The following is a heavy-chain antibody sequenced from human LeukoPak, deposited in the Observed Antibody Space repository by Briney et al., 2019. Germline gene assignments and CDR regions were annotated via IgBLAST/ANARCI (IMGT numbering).Heavy chain of an antibody. D-gene: IGHD3-10*01. CDR3: GRGGMGRGGDGFDI. CDR2: IWYDGSNK. J-gene: IGHJ3*02. Sequence: GRSLRFSCAASGFTFSSYGMHWVRQAPGKGLEWVAVIWYDGSNKYYADSVKGRFTISRDNSKNTLYLQMNSLRAEDTAVYYCGRGGMGRGGDGFDIWGPGTNVTGPS. CDR1: GFTFSSYG. V-gene: IGHV3-33*01.